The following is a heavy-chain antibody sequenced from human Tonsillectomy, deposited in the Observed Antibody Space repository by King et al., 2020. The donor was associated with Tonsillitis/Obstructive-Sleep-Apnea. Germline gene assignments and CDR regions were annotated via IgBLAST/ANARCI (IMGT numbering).Heavy chain of an antibody. V-gene: IGHV5-51*01. D-gene: IGHD6-19*01. CDR3: ARRSVGSGYGMDV. CDR2: MYPGDSDT. Sequence: VQLVQSGAEVKKPGESLKISCKGSGYCFVDYWIGWVRQMPGKGLEWMGIMYPGDSDTRYSPSFQGQVTVSADKSISTAYLQWSSLKASDTAMYFCARRSVGSGYGMDVWGQGTTVTVSS. J-gene: IGHJ6*02. CDR1: GYCFVDYW.